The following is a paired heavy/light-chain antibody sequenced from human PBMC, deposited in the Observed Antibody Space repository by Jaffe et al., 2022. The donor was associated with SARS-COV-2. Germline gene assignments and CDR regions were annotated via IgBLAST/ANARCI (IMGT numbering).Heavy chain of an antibody. D-gene: IGHD6-13*01. J-gene: IGHJ4*02. CDR1: GFTFSDYW. CDR3: ARDDPGIGIDF. Sequence: EVQLVESGGGLVQPGGSLRLSCAASGFTFSDYWMHWVRRVPGKGLVWVSHISSGGTGTTYADSVKGRFSISRDDAKKMLYLQMNSLKAEDTAVYYCARDDPGIGIDFWGQGTPVIVSS. CDR2: ISSGGTGT. V-gene: IGHV3-74*01.
Light chain of an antibody. CDR2: KVS. CDR1: QSLAHSDGNTY. CDR3: MQGSNWPPWT. J-gene: IGKJ1*01. V-gene: IGKV2-30*02. Sequence: DILMTQSPLSLPVTLGQPASISCRSNQSLAHSDGNTYLNWFQQRPGQSPRRLFYKVSKRDSGVPDRFSGSGSGTDFTLRISRVEAEDVGVYYCMQGSNWPPWTFGQGTTVELK.